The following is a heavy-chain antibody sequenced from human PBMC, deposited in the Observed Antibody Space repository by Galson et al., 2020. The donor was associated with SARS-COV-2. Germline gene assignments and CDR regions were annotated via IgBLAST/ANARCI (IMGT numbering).Heavy chain of an antibody. CDR2: INPNSGGT. CDR1: GDTFTGYY. V-gene: IGHV1-2*02. Sequence: ASVKVSCKASGDTFTGYYMHWVRQAPGQGLESMGWINPNSGGTNYAQKFQGRVTMTRDTSISTAYMELSGLRSDDTAIYYCARGPNWVNWFAPWGQGTRVTVSS. D-gene: IGHD7-27*01. J-gene: IGHJ5*02. CDR3: ARGPNWVNWFAP.